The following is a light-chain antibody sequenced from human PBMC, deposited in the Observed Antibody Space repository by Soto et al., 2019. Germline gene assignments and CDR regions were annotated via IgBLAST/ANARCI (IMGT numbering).Light chain of an antibody. CDR3: QQYNNWPPVHT. CDR1: QSLSSN. Sequence: EIVLTQSPATLSVSPGERATLSCRASQSLSSNLAWYQQKPGQAPRLLIYGASTRATGIPARFSGSGSGTEFPLTISSLQSEDFAVYYWQQYNNWPPVHTFGQGTKVEIK. J-gene: IGKJ2*01. CDR2: GAS. V-gene: IGKV3-15*01.